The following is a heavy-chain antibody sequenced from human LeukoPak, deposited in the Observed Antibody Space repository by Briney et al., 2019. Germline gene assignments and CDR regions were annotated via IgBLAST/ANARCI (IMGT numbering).Heavy chain of an antibody. V-gene: IGHV4-34*01. Sequence: SGTLSLTCAVSGVPFSNYYWSWVRQSPRQGLEWIGEINHSGYTNYNPSLKSRVTMTIDTSKNQFSLILTSVTVADAGVYYCTRAVAGHPDWGQGTLVTVSS. J-gene: IGHJ4*02. CDR1: GVPFSNYY. CDR2: INHSGYT. D-gene: IGHD6-19*01. CDR3: TRAVAGHPD.